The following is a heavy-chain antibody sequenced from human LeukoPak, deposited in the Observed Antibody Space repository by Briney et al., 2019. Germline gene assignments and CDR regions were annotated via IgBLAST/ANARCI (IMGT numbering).Heavy chain of an antibody. V-gene: IGHV3-48*01. D-gene: IGHD6-19*01. CDR2: ISSSSSTI. J-gene: IGHJ4*02. Sequence: PGGSLTHSCAASGFTFSSYSMNWVRQAPGKGLDWVSYISSSSSTIYYADSVKGRFTISRDNAKNSLYLQMNSLRAEDTAVYYCARSRSGWLVYWGQGTLVTVSS. CDR1: GFTFSSYS. CDR3: ARSRSGWLVY.